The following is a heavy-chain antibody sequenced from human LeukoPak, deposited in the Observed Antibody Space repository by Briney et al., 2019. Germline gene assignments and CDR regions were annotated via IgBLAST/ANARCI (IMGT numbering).Heavy chain of an antibody. CDR1: GFTFSSYS. CDR3: ARGRAYGSGSYYTPYFDY. D-gene: IGHD3-10*01. CDR2: IYSGGST. Sequence: GGSLRLSCAASGFTFSSYSMNWVRQASGKGLEWVSVIYSGGSTYYADSVKGRFTISRDNSKNTVCLQMNSLRAEDTAVYHCARGRAYGSGSYYTPYFDYWGQGTLVTVPS. J-gene: IGHJ4*02. V-gene: IGHV3-53*01.